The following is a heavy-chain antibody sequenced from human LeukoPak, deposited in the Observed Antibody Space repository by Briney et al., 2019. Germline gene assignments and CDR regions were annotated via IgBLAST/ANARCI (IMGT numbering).Heavy chain of an antibody. CDR3: AKDLYYGGHGGNFDY. D-gene: IGHD4-23*01. CDR1: GFTFSSYG. V-gene: IGHV3-30*18. J-gene: IGHJ4*02. Sequence: GGSLRLSCAASGFTFSSYGMHWVRQAPGKGLEWVAVISNDGSNKYYADSVKGRFTISRDNSKNTLYLQMNSLRAEDTAVYYCAKDLYYGGHGGNFDYWGQGTLVTVSS. CDR2: ISNDGSNK.